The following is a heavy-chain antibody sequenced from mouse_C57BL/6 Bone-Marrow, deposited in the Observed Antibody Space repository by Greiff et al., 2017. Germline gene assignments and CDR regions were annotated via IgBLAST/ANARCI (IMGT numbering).Heavy chain of an antibody. CDR3: AREIDYGSSFDY. Sequence: QVQLKQPGAELVRPGTSVKLSCKASGYTFTSYWMHWVKQRPGQGLEWIGVIDPSDSYTNYNQKFKGKATLNVDTSSSTAYMQLSSLTSEDSAVYYCAREIDYGSSFDYWGQGTTLTVSS. D-gene: IGHD1-1*01. CDR1: GYTFTSYW. J-gene: IGHJ2*01. CDR2: IDPSDSYT. V-gene: IGHV1-59*01.